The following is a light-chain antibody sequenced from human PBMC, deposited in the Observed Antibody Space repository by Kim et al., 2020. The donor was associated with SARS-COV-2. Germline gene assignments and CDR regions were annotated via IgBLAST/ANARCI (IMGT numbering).Light chain of an antibody. CDR2: RDR. V-gene: IGLV3-9*01. CDR1: NIARRT. CDR3: QVWDSGVV. J-gene: IGLJ3*02. Sequence: SYELTQPLSVAVALGQTATITCGGNNIARRTVHWYQQKPGQAPVLVIYRDRSRPSGIPERFSGSNSGNTATLTISRAQAGDEADNYCQVWDSGVVFGGGT.